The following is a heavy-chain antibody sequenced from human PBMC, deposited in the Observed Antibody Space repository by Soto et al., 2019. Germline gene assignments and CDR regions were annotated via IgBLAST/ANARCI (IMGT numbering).Heavy chain of an antibody. CDR1: GFTFSSYA. V-gene: IGHV3-23*01. CDR3: AKERYYDFYFDP. J-gene: IGHJ5*02. CDR2: ISGSGGST. D-gene: IGHD3-3*01. Sequence: EVQLLESGGGLVQPGGSLRLSCAASGFTFSSYAMSWVRQAPGKGLEWVSAISGSGGSTYYADSVKGRFTISRDNSKNTLYLPMNSRRAEDTAVYYCAKERYYDFYFDPWGQGTLVTVSS.